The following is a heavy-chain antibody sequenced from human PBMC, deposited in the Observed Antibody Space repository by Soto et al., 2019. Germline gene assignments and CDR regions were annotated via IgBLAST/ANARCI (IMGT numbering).Heavy chain of an antibody. J-gene: IGHJ6*02. D-gene: IGHD4-4*01. CDR3: AKGPYSTSAYYGMDV. Sequence: EVQLLESGGGLVQPGGSLRLSCAASGFTFSSYGMSWVRQAPGKGLEWVSSITGSGGTAYHADSVKGRFTISRDNSKNTLYLQMNSLRAEDTAVFYCAKGPYSTSAYYGMDVWGQGTTVTVSS. CDR1: GFTFSSYG. CDR2: ITGSGGTA. V-gene: IGHV3-23*01.